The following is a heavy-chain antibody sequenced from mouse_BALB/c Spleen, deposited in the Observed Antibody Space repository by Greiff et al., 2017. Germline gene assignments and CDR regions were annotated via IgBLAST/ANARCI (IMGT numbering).Heavy chain of an antibody. CDR1: GYTFTSYW. CDR3: ATTARANAMDY. Sequence: VKLQESGAELAKPGASVKMSCKASGYTFTSYWMHWVKQRPGQGLEWIGYINPSTGYTEYNQKFKDKATLTADKSSSTAYMQLSSLTSEDSAVYYCATTARANAMDYWGQGTSVTVSS. V-gene: IGHV1-7*01. CDR2: INPSTGYT. J-gene: IGHJ4*01. D-gene: IGHD3-1*01.